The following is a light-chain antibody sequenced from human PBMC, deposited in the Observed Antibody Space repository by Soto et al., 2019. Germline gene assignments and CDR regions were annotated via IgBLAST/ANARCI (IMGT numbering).Light chain of an antibody. CDR1: QGISSA. CDR2: DAS. Sequence: AIQLTQSPSSLSASVGDRVTITCRASQGISSALAWYQQKPGKAPKLLIYDASSLESGAPSRFSGSGSGTDFTLTISSLQPEDFATYYCQQFNSYWTFGQGTKVDIK. V-gene: IGKV1-13*02. CDR3: QQFNSYWT. J-gene: IGKJ1*01.